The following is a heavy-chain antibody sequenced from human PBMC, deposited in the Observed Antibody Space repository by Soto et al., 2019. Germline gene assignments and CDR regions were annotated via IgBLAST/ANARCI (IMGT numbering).Heavy chain of an antibody. CDR3: ARDRDRRIAAAGLGY. V-gene: IGHV3-33*01. J-gene: IGHJ4*02. D-gene: IGHD6-13*01. CDR2: IWYDGSNK. CDR1: GFTFSSYG. Sequence: QVQLVESGGGVVQPGRSLRLSCAASGFTFSSYGMHWVRQAPGKGLEWVAVIWYDGSNKYYADSVKGRFTISRDNSKNTLYLQMNSLRAEDTAVYYCARDRDRRIAAAGLGYWGQGTLVTVSS.